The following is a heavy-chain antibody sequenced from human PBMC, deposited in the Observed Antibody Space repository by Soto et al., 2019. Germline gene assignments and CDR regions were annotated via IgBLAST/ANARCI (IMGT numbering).Heavy chain of an antibody. CDR2: ISGTSDSI. CDR1: GFTFSDYY. D-gene: IGHD6-13*01. V-gene: IGHV3-11*06. CDR3: VLVGVVTAAGTSDY. Sequence: QVQLVESGGGLVRPGGSLRLSCAASGFTFSDYYMSWIRQVPGKGLEWVAYISGTSDSIPYADSVKGRVTISRDNAKNSLYLQINSLGAEDTAVYYCVLVGVVTAAGTSDYWGQGTLVSVCS. J-gene: IGHJ4*02.